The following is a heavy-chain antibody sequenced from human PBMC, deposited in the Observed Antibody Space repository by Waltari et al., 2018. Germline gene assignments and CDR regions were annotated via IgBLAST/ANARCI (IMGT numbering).Heavy chain of an antibody. CDR2: ISGSGDNT. D-gene: IGHD6-13*01. V-gene: IGHV3-23*01. CDR3: AKDRVAAANTPYYFHY. CDR1: GFTFSNYA. Sequence: EVQLLESGGDLVQPGGSLRLSCAGSGFTFSNYAMTGVRQAPGEGLEWVSSISGSGDNTYYADSVKGRFIISRDNSRNTVSLQMNILRAEDTAVYYCAKDRVAAANTPYYFHYWGQGTLVTVSS. J-gene: IGHJ4*02.